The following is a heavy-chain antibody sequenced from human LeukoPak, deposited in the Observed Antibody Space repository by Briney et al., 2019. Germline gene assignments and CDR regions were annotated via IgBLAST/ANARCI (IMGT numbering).Heavy chain of an antibody. CDR2: ISNSDAKT. J-gene: IGHJ3*01. CDR3: AKDLRFSGSPRAFDF. Sequence: GGSLRLSCAASGFTFSNYAMSWVRQTPGKGLEWVSTISNSDAKTYYADSVKGRFTISRDNSKNTLSLQMNSLRAEDTAIYYCAKDLRFSGSPRAFDFWGQGTMVTVSS. V-gene: IGHV3-23*01. CDR1: GFTFSNYA. D-gene: IGHD1-26*01.